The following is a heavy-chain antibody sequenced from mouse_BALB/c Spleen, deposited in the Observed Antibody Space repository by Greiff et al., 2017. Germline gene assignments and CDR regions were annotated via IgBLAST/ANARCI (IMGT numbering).Heavy chain of an antibody. CDR2: INPSSGYT. D-gene: IGHD2-1*01. Sequence: QVQLKQSAAELARPGASVKMSCKASGYTFTSYTMHWVKQRPGQGLEWIGYINPSSGYTEYNQKFKDKTTLTADKSSSTAYMQLSSLTSEDSAVYYCARYGNPWYFDVWGAGTTVTVSS. J-gene: IGHJ1*01. CDR1: GYTFTSYT. V-gene: IGHV1-4*02. CDR3: ARYGNPWYFDV.